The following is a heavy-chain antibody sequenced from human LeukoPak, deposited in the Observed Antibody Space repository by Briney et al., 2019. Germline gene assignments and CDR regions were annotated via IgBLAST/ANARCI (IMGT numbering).Heavy chain of an antibody. CDR2: VYSGGNT. D-gene: IGHD3-3*01. CDR1: GFTVSSNY. V-gene: IGHV3-53*01. Sequence: GGSLRLSCEASGFTVSSNYMSWVRQAPGKGLEWVSVVYSGGNTYYADSVKGRFTISRDNSKNTLYLQMNSLRAEDTAVYYCARARYDFWSGYSYYFDYWGQGTLVTVSS. CDR3: ARARYDFWSGYSYYFDY. J-gene: IGHJ4*02.